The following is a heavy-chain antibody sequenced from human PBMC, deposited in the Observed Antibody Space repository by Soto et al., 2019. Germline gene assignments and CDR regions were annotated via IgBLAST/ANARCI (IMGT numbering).Heavy chain of an antibody. Sequence: SETLSLTCAVYGGSFSGYYWSWIRQPPGKGLEWIGEINHSGSTNYNPSLKSRVTISVDTSKNKFSLKLSSVTAADTAVYYCARGQPPPRYCSSTSCYDAFDIWGQGTMVTVSS. D-gene: IGHD2-2*01. CDR2: INHSGST. V-gene: IGHV4-34*01. CDR3: ARGQPPPRYCSSTSCYDAFDI. CDR1: GGSFSGYY. J-gene: IGHJ3*02.